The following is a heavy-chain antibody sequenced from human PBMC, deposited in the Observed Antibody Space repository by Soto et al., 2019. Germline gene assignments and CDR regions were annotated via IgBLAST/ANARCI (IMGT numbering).Heavy chain of an antibody. V-gene: IGHV4-31*03. D-gene: IGHD2-15*01. CDR2: LYFSQNT. J-gene: IGHJ4*02. CDR3: ARGAATSDY. CDR1: GVSIRSGGYY. Sequence: QVHLQESGPGLVKPSQTLSLTCSVSGVSIRSGGYYWGWIRQHPGKGLEWIGHLYFSQNTFYNPSLARRVSISVDTSKNQFSLKLTSVSTADTAVYYCARGAATSDYWGQGPLVTVSS.